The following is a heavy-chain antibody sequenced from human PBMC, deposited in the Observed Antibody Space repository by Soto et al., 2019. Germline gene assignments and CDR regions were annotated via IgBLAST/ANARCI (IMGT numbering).Heavy chain of an antibody. CDR1: GFSFSNYA. CDR3: AKYYYYGAGSYGSYDA. Sequence: EVQVLESGGGLVQPEGSLRLSCAASGFSFSNYAMTWVRQAPGKGLEWVSIIGGSGAGTYYADSVKGRFTISRDNSKNRLYLQMNSLRAEDKAVYYCAKYYYYGAGSYGSYDAWGKGTLVTVYS. J-gene: IGHJ5*02. V-gene: IGHV3-23*01. CDR2: IGGSGAGT. D-gene: IGHD3-10*01.